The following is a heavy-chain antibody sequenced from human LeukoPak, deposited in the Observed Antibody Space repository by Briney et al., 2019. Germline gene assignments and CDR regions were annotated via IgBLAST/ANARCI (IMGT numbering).Heavy chain of an antibody. V-gene: IGHV4-59*04. Sequence: SETLSLTCTVSGGSISSYYWSWIRQPPGKGLEWIGYIYYSGSTYYNPSLKSRVTVSVDTSKNQFSLKLSSVTAADTAVYYCARPFLDYYDSSGYYYPMGAFDIWGQGTMVTVSS. CDR1: GGSISSYY. CDR3: ARPFLDYYDSSGYYYPMGAFDI. D-gene: IGHD3-22*01. J-gene: IGHJ3*02. CDR2: IYYSGST.